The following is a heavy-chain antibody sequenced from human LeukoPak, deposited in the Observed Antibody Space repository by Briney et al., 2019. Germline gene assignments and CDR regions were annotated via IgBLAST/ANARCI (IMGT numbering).Heavy chain of an antibody. CDR1: GFSLSTSGMC. D-gene: IGHD3-10*01. CDR3: ARKMDYYGSGSYYVY. V-gene: IGHV2-70*01. J-gene: IGHJ4*02. CDR2: IDWDDDK. Sequence: SGPALVKPTQTLTLTCTFSGFSLSTSGMCVSWIRQPPGKALEWLALIDWDDDKYYSTSLKTRLTISKDTSKNQVVLTMTNMDPVDTATYYCARKMDYYGSGSYYVYWGQGTLVTVSS.